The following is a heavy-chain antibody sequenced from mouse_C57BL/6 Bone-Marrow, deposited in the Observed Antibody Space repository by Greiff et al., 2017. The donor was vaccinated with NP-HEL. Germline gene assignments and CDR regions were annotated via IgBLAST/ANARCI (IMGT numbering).Heavy chain of an antibody. CDR2: IRNKANNHAT. CDR1: GFTFSDAW. J-gene: IGHJ4*01. CDR3: TPHDGYYVDYAMDY. V-gene: IGHV6-6*01. D-gene: IGHD2-3*01. Sequence: EVQLQQSGGGLVQPGGSMKLSCAASGFTFSDAWMDWVRQSPEKGLEWVAEIRNKANNHATYYAESVKGRFTISRDDSKSSVYLQMNSLRAEDTGIYYCTPHDGYYVDYAMDYWGQGTSVTVSS.